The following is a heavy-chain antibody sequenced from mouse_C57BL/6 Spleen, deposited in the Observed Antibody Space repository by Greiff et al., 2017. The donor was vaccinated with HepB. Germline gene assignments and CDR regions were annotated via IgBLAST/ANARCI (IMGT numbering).Heavy chain of an antibody. CDR3: ARGGTSTVVAFDY. D-gene: IGHD1-1*01. Sequence: QVQLQQSGPELVKPGASVKISCKASGYAFSSSWMNWVKQRPGKGLEWIGRIYPGDGDTNYNGKFKGKATLTADKSSSTAYMQLSSLTSEDSAVYFCARGGTSTVVAFDYWGQGTTLTVSS. CDR2: IYPGDGDT. V-gene: IGHV1-82*01. CDR1: GYAFSSSW. J-gene: IGHJ2*01.